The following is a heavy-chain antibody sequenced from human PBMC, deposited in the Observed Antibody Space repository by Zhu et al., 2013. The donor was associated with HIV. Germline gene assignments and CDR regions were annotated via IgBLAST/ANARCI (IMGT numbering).Heavy chain of an antibody. J-gene: IGHJ3*02. Sequence: QVQLVQSGAEVKKPGASVKVSCKASGYTFTNYYLHWVRQAPGQGLEWMGIINPSGGGTSSAQKFQGRVTMTRDTSTSTVYMEVSSLRSEDTAVYYCDYRDLGFGLTNTHDAFDIWAKGQWSPSLQ. D-gene: IGHD3-10*01. CDR2: INPSGGGT. CDR1: GYTFTNYY. CDR3: DYRDLGFGLTNTHDAFDI. V-gene: IGHV1-46*01.